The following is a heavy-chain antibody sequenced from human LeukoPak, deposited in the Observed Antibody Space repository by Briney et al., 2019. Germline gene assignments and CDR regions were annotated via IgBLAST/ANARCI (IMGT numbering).Heavy chain of an antibody. V-gene: IGHV3-7*01. J-gene: IGHJ4*02. Sequence: PGGSLRLSCAASGFTFSTYWMSWVRQAPGRGLEWVANIKQDGGEKYYLDSVKGRFTISRDNAKNSLYLQMNSLRAEDTAVYYCARAIPKMVRGVIQVGWFDYWGQGTLVTVSS. CDR1: GFTFSTYW. CDR3: ARAIPKMVRGVIQVGWFDY. CDR2: IKQDGGEK. D-gene: IGHD3-10*01.